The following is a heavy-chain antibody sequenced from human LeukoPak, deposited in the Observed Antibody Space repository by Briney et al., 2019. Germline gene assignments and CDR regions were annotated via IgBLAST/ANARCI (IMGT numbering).Heavy chain of an antibody. CDR1: GGSFSGYY. J-gene: IGHJ6*02. CDR2: INHSGST. CDR3: ARQRTAPPIYEYYGMDV. Sequence: SETPSLTCAVYGGSFSGYYWSWIRQPPGKGLEWIGEINHSGSTNYNPSLESRVTILVDTSKTHFSLRLSSVTAADTAVCYCARQRTAPPIYEYYGMDVWGQGTTVTVSS. D-gene: IGHD3-9*01. V-gene: IGHV4-34*01.